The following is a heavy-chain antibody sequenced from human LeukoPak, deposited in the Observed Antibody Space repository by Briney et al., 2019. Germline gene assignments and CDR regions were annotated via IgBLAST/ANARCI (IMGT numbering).Heavy chain of an antibody. V-gene: IGHV1-18*01. CDR2: ISAYNGNT. D-gene: IGHD6-19*01. J-gene: IGHJ1*01. Sequence: ASVKVSCKASGYTFTSYGISWVRQAPGQGLEWMGWISAYNGNTNYAQKLQGRVTMTTDTSTSTAYMELSSLRSEDTAVYYCAREVGYSSYRVFQHWGQGTLVTVSS. CDR3: AREVGYSSYRVFQH. CDR1: GYTFTSYG.